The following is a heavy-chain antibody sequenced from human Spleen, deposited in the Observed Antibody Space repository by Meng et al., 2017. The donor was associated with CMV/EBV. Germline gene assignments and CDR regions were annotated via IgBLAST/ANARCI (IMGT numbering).Heavy chain of an antibody. CDR2: ISSDGSST. CDR3: ARLGY. D-gene: IGHD3-16*01. J-gene: IGHJ4*02. V-gene: IGHV3-74*01. Sequence: GESLKISCEASGFTFSNYWMHWVRQAPGKGLVWVSRISSDGSSTSYADSVKGRFTISRDNAKNTLYLQMNSLRAEDTAVYYCARLGYWGQGTLVTVSS. CDR1: GFTFSNYW.